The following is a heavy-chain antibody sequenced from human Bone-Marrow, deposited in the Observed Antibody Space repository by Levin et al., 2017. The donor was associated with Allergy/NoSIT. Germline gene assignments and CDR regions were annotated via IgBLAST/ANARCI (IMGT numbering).Heavy chain of an antibody. J-gene: IGHJ4*02. V-gene: IGHV3-15*01. D-gene: IGHD3-22*01. CDR1: GFTFSDAW. CDR2: IKSKTDGGTT. CDR3: HGTSGYHSKVFDY. Sequence: GGSLRLSCAASGFTFSDAWMSWVRQAPGKGLEWVGRIKSKTDGGTTDYDAPVKGRFSISRDDSKNKLYLEMKSLKTEDTGVYFCHGTSGYHSKVFDYWGQGIQVTVSS.